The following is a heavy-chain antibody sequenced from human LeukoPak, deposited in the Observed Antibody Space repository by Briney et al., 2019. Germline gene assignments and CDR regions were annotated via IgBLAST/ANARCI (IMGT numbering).Heavy chain of an antibody. D-gene: IGHD1-1*01. J-gene: IGHJ4*02. CDR2: TYYRGST. CDR3: GRTEPSGTTSH. CDR1: GGSITNYY. V-gene: IGHV4-59*01. Sequence: SETLSLTCTVSGGSITNYYWSWIRQPPGKGLEWIGYTYYRGSTNYNPSLKSRVTLSVDTSRNQFSLSLRSMTAADTAVYYCGRTEPSGTTSHWGQGTLVTVSS.